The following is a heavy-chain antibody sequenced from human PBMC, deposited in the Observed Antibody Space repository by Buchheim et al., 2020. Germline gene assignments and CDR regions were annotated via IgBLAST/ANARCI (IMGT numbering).Heavy chain of an antibody. CDR3: ARDYTDIVVVPAALRGGHDAFDI. Sequence: QVQVVQSGAEVKKPGASVKVSCKPSGYTFTSYGISWVRQAPGQGLEWMGWISGYNGNTNYAQKFQGRVTMTKDTSTSTVYMELRSLRSDDTAVYYCARDYTDIVVVPAALRGGHDAFDIWGQGT. V-gene: IGHV1-18*04. CDR2: ISGYNGNT. D-gene: IGHD2-2*01. CDR1: GYTFTSYG. J-gene: IGHJ3*02.